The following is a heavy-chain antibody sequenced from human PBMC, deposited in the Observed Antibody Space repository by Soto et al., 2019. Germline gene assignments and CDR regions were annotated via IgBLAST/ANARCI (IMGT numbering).Heavy chain of an antibody. J-gene: IGHJ4*02. D-gene: IGHD6-13*01. Sequence: EVQLVESGGVVVQPGGSLRLSCAASGFTFDDYTMHWVRQAPGKGLEWVSLISWDGGSTYYADSVKGRFTISRDNSKNSLYLQMNSLRTEDTAFYYCTAQRRIAALGHFDCWGQGTLVTVSS. CDR3: TAQRRIAALGHFDC. V-gene: IGHV3-43*01. CDR2: ISWDGGST. CDR1: GFTFDDYT.